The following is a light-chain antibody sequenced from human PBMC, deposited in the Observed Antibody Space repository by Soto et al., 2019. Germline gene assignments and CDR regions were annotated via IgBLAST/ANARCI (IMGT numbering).Light chain of an antibody. Sequence: EIVLTQSPATLSLSPGERATVSCRASQSVSSYLAWYQQKPGQAPRLLIYDASNRATGIPARFSGSGSGTDFTLTINSLEPEDFAVYYCQQRSNWPSITFGQGTRLEIK. CDR1: QSVSSY. CDR2: DAS. CDR3: QQRSNWPSIT. V-gene: IGKV3-11*01. J-gene: IGKJ5*01.